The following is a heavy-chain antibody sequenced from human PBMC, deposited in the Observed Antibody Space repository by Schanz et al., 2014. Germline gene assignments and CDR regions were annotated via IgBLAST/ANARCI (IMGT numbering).Heavy chain of an antibody. Sequence: DVQLLESGGGVVQPGRSLRLSCAASGFTFSTHAMSWVRQAPGKGLEWVSSISGDHRNTFYADSVKGRFTISRDNSKNSLYLQMNSLRAEDTAVYYCARIGGSVFDYWAQGTLVTVSS. D-gene: IGHD3-10*01. CDR1: GFTFSTHA. J-gene: IGHJ4*02. CDR3: ARIGGSVFDY. CDR2: ISGDHRNT. V-gene: IGHV3-23*01.